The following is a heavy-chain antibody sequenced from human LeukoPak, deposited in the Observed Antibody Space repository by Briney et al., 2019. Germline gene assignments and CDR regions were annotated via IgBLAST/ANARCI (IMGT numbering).Heavy chain of an antibody. CDR2: ISSSNSYI. D-gene: IGHD1-26*01. V-gene: IGHV3-21*01. Sequence: PGGSLRLSCAASGFTFSSYSMNWVRQAPGEGLEWVSSISSSNSYIYYADSVKGRFTISRDNAKNSLYLQMNSLRAEDTAVYYCAREVTWERGEDYWGQGTLVTVSS. CDR1: GFTFSSYS. CDR3: AREVTWERGEDY. J-gene: IGHJ4*02.